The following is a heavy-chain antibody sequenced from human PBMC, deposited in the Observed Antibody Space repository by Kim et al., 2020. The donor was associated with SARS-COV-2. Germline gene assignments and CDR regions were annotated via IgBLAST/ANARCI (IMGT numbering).Heavy chain of an antibody. CDR2: INHSGST. D-gene: IGHD6-6*01. J-gene: IGHJ6*02. CDR1: GGSFSGYY. V-gene: IGHV4-34*01. CDR3: ARERRQLVRYYGMDV. Sequence: SETLSLTCAVYGGSFSGYYWSWIRQPPGKGLEWIGEINHSGSTNYNPSLKSRVTISVDTSKNQFSLKLSSVTAADTAVYYCARERRQLVRYYGMDVWGQGTTVTVSS.